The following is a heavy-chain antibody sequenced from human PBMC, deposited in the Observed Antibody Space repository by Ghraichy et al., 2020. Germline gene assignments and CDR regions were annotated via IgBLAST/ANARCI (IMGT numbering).Heavy chain of an antibody. CDR3: AIRSGWYNGLVFDY. J-gene: IGHJ4*02. CDR2: MNPNSGNT. Sequence: ASVKVSCKASGYTFTSYDINWVRQATGQGLEWMGWMNPNSGNTGYAQKFQGRVTMTRNTSISTAYMELSSLRSEDTAVYYCAIRSGWYNGLVFDYWGQGTLVTVSS. D-gene: IGHD6-19*01. CDR1: GYTFTSYD. V-gene: IGHV1-8*01.